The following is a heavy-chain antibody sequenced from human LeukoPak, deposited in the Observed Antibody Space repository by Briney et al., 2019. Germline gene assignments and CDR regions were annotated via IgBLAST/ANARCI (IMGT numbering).Heavy chain of an antibody. Sequence: SETLSLTCTVSGGSISSGSYYWSWIRQPAGKGLEWIGRIYTSGSTNYNPSLKSRVTISVDTSKNQFSLKLSSVTAADTAVYYCARLPSPRRAWFDYWGQGTLVTVSS. J-gene: IGHJ4*02. CDR3: ARLPSPRRAWFDY. CDR2: IYTSGST. D-gene: IGHD2-2*01. V-gene: IGHV4-61*02. CDR1: GGSISSGSYY.